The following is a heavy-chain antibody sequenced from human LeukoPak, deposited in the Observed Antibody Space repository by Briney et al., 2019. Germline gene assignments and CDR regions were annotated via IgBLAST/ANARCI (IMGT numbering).Heavy chain of an antibody. CDR3: ARDRVCSSNSCYSFDY. J-gene: IGHJ4*02. CDR1: GFTFSSYW. V-gene: IGHV3-7*01. CDR2: IKQDGSEK. Sequence: PGGSLRLSCAASGFTFSSYWMSWVRQAPGKGLEWVANIKQDGSEKHYVDSVKGRFTVSRDNAKNSLYLQMNSLRAEDTAVYYCARDRVCSSNSCYSFDYWGQGTLVTVSS. D-gene: IGHD2-2*01.